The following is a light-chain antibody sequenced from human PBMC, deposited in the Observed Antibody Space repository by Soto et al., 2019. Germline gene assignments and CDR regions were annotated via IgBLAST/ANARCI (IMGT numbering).Light chain of an antibody. CDR3: QQYGSTPRT. J-gene: IGKJ1*01. V-gene: IGKV3-20*01. Sequence: ETVLTPNPGTLSLSPGDRATLPCRASQSVSSSYLAWYQQKPGQAPRLLIYDASRRATGIPDRFSGSGSGTDFTLTISRLEPEDFAVYYCQQYGSTPRTFGQGTMVDIK. CDR2: DAS. CDR1: QSVSSSY.